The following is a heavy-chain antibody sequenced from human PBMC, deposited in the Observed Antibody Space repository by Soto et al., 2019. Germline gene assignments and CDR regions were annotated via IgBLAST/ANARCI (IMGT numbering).Heavy chain of an antibody. V-gene: IGHV3-48*04. CDR3: ARGRRYYYGSGSYAPGAFDI. CDR1: GFTFSSYS. J-gene: IGHJ3*02. D-gene: IGHD3-10*01. CDR2: ISSSSSTI. Sequence: EVQLVESGGGLVQPGGSLRLSCAASGFTFSSYSMNWVRQAPGKGLEWVSYISSSSSTIYYADSVKGRFTISRDNAKNSLYLQMNSLRAEDTAVYYCARGRRYYYGSGSYAPGAFDIWGQGTMVTVSS.